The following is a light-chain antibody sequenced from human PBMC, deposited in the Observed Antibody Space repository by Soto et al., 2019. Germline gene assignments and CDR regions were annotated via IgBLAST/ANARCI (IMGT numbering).Light chain of an antibody. V-gene: IGKV1-39*01. CDR3: QQGYTNPIT. J-gene: IGKJ5*01. CDR1: QSISTN. Sequence: DGKKTKSPSSLSAYVEDIIPITCRASQSISTNLIWYQQKPREAPKPLIYIASSLYSGVPSRFSGSGSGTDFTLTITSLQPEDFATYYCQQGYTNPITFGQGTLLEIK. CDR2: IAS.